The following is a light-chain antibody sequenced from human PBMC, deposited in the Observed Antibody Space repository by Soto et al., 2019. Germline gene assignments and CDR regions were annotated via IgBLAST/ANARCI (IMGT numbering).Light chain of an antibody. CDR1: QSVSSN. V-gene: IGKV3-15*01. CDR3: QQYNNWPPLT. J-gene: IGKJ4*01. Sequence: EIVMTQSPATLSLSPGDRATLSCRASQSVSSNLAWYQQKPGQAPRLLIYGASTRATGIPARFSGSGSGTEFTLTIGSLQSEDFAVYYCQQYNNWPPLTFGGGTKVEIK. CDR2: GAS.